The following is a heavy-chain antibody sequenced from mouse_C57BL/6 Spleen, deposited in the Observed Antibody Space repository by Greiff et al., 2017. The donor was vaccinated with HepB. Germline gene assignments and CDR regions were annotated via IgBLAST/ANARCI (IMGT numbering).Heavy chain of an antibody. CDR1: GYTFTSYW. Sequence: QVQLKESGAELVKPGASVKLSCKASGYTFTSYWMHWVKQRPGQGLEWIGMIHPNSGSTNYNEKFKSKATLTVDKSSSTAYMQLSSLTSEDSAVYYCARGSGENGYFYFDYWGQGTTLTVSS. CDR3: ARGSGENGYFYFDY. CDR2: IHPNSGST. D-gene: IGHD2-3*01. V-gene: IGHV1-64*01. J-gene: IGHJ2*01.